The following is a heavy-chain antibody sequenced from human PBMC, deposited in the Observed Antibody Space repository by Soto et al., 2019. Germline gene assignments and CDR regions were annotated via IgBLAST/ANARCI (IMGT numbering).Heavy chain of an antibody. CDR1: GGTFSSYA. CDR2: IIPTIGTA. Sequence: QVQLVQSGAEVKKPGSSVKVSCKASGGTFSSYAISWVRQAPGQGLEWMGGIIPTIGTANYAQKFQGRATITADESTSTAYMELSSLRSEDTAVYYCASSRARASGTGVPAVRWGQGTLVTVSS. D-gene: IGHD2-2*01. J-gene: IGHJ4*02. V-gene: IGHV1-69*01. CDR3: ASSRARASGTGVPAVR.